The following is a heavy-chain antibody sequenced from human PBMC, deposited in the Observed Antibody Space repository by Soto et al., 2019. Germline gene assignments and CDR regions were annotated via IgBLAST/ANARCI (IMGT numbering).Heavy chain of an antibody. Sequence: QVQLQESGPGLVKPSDTLSLTCAVSGYSISSSNWWGWIRQPPGKGLEWIGYIYYSGTTYYNPSLKRRVTMSVDTSKNQFSLKLTSATAVDTAVYYCARREIQGPIDYWGQGTLVTVSS. CDR1: GYSISSSNW. CDR2: IYYSGTT. D-gene: IGHD1-26*01. CDR3: ARREIQGPIDY. J-gene: IGHJ4*02. V-gene: IGHV4-28*01.